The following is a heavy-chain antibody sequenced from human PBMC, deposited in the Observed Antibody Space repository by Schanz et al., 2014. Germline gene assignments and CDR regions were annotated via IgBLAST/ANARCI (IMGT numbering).Heavy chain of an antibody. CDR3: ARRGGDDALAGYDF. Sequence: QVQLVQSGGEVKKPGASVKVSCKASGYTFRHYVISWLRQAPGQGLEWMGYISGYNGNTNYAPKVQDRVTMTTDSSTRPAYIELSSLRADDAAVYYWARRGGDDALAGYDFWGQGTLVTVSS. J-gene: IGHJ4*02. D-gene: IGHD3-16*01. V-gene: IGHV1-18*04. CDR2: ISGYNGNT. CDR1: GYTFRHYV.